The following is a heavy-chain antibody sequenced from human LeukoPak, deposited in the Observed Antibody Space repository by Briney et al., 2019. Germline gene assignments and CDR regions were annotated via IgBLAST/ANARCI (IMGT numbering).Heavy chain of an antibody. CDR1: GGTLSSYA. V-gene: IGHV1-69*13. CDR2: IIPIFGTA. D-gene: IGHD2-2*01. J-gene: IGHJ2*01. Sequence: SVKVSCKASGGTLSSYAISWVRQAPGQGLEWMGGIIPIFGTANYAQKFQGRVTITADESTSTAYMELSSLRSEDTAVYYCARGDLVPAPTKRYFDLWGRGTLVTVSS. CDR3: ARGDLVPAPTKRYFDL.